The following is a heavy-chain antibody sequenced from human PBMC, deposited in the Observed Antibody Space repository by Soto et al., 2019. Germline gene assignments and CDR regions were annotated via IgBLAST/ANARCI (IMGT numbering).Heavy chain of an antibody. J-gene: IGHJ1*01. CDR1: GFTFSSYS. CDR3: AKDPYFNGDYVF. D-gene: IGHD4-17*01. CDR2: ISGSGGST. Sequence: EVRLLESGGGLVQPGGSLRLSCAASGFTFSSYSMSWVRQAPGKGLEWVSGISGSGGSTYYADSVKGRFTISRDNSKNTLYLQMNSLRGEDTAVYSCAKDPYFNGDYVFWGQGTLVTVSS. V-gene: IGHV3-23*01.